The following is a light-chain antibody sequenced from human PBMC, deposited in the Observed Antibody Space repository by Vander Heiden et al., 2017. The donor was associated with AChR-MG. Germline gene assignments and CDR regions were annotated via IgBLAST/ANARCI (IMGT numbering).Light chain of an antibody. CDR3: QQYDNRPLT. V-gene: IGKV1-33*01. CDR1: QAITDY. CDR2: DAS. J-gene: IGKJ4*01. Sequence: DLQMTQSPSSLSASVGDRVTITCQASQAITDYLNWYQHKPGKAPKLLIYDASNLETGVPSRFSGSGSGTHFTFTINSLQPEDIATYYCQQYDNRPLTFGGGTKVEIK.